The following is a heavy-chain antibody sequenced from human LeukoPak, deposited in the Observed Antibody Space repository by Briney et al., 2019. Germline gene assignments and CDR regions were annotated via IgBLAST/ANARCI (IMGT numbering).Heavy chain of an antibody. CDR1: GGSFSGYY. Sequence: SETLSLTCAVYGGSFSGYYWSWLRQPPGKGLEWIGEINDSGGTKYIPSLKSRVTISADTSKNQFSLKVNSVTAADTAVYYCARGGLNSNFFDSWGQGTLVTVSS. D-gene: IGHD4-11*01. CDR3: ARGGLNSNFFDS. CDR2: INDSGGT. J-gene: IGHJ4*02. V-gene: IGHV4-34*01.